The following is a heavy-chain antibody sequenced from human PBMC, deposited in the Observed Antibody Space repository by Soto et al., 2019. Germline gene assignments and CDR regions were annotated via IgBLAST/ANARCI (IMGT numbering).Heavy chain of an antibody. V-gene: IGHV1-69*13. D-gene: IGHD2-15*01. CDR2: IIPIFATA. Sequence: SVKVSCKAPGGTFSSYAISWVRQAPGQGLEWMGGIIPIFATAKYAQKFQGRVTITADESTSTGYMELSSLRSEDTAVYYCARSQGGSSSLDIYYYYYYGMDVWG. CDR1: GGTFSSYA. CDR3: ARSQGGSSSLDIYYYYYYGMDV. J-gene: IGHJ6*02.